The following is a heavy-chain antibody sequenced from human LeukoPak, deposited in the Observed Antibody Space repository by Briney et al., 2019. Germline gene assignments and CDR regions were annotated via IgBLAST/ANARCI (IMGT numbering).Heavy chain of an antibody. V-gene: IGHV3-23*01. CDR2: ISGSGGST. CDR1: GFTFSSYA. J-gene: IGHJ4*02. CDR3: AKDTHYDFWSGYYTG. Sequence: GGSLRLSCAASGFTFSSYAMSWVRQAPGKGLEWVSAISGSGGSTYYADSVKGRFTISRDNSKSTLYLQMNSLRAEDTAVYYCAKDTHYDFWSGYYTGWGQGTLVTVSS. D-gene: IGHD3-3*01.